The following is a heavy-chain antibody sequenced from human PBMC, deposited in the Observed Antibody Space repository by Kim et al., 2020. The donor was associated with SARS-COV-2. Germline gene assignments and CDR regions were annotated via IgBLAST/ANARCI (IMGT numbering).Heavy chain of an antibody. CDR1: GFTFTTYA. D-gene: IGHD2-15*01. V-gene: IGHV3-23*01. J-gene: IGHJ3*01. CDR3: ARRGGDGGCCGAFDV. Sequence: GGSLRLSCAASGFTFTTYAMNWVRQAPGKGLEWVSTNGGGGIEIFYADSVKGRFTISRDTSKNTVYLQLNSLRADDTALYFCARRGGDGGCCGAFDVWGQGSMVTVSS. CDR2: NGGGGIEI.